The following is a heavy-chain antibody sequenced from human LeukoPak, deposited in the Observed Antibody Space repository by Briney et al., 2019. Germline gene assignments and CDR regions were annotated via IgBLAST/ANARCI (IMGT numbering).Heavy chain of an antibody. CDR2: IYTSGST. D-gene: IGHD6-19*01. J-gene: IGHJ6*03. Sequence: SETLSLTCTVSGGSISSGSYYWSWIRQPAGKGLEWIGRIYTSGSTNYNPSLKSRVTISVDTSKNQFSLKLSSVTAADTAVYYCARHAVAAAYYYYYYMDVWGKGTTVTISS. V-gene: IGHV4-61*02. CDR1: GGSISSGSYY. CDR3: ARHAVAAAYYYYYYMDV.